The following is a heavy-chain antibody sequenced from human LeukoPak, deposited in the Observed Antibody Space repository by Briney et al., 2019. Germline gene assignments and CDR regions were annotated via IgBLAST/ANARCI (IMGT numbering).Heavy chain of an antibody. Sequence: PSETLSLTCAVYGGSFSGYYWSWIRQPPGKGLEWIGEINHSGSTNYNPSLKSRVTISVDTSKNQFSLKLSSVTAADTAVYYCARGRNSMEFDYWGQGTLVTVSS. CDR3: ARGRNSMEFDY. D-gene: IGHD2/OR15-2a*01. V-gene: IGHV4-34*01. CDR1: GGSFSGYY. CDR2: INHSGST. J-gene: IGHJ4*02.